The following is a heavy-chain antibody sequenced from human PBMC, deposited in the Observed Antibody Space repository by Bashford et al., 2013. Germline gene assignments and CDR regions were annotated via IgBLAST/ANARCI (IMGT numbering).Heavy chain of an antibody. Sequence: SVKVSCKASGGTFSSYAISWVRQAPGQGLEWMGGIIPIFGTANYAQKFQGRVTITADKSTSTAYMELSSLRSEDTAVYYCARGGADIFQVREYYFDYWGQGTLVTVSS. D-gene: IGHD3-9*01. J-gene: IGHJ4*02. V-gene: IGHV1-69*06. CDR1: GGTFSSYA. CDR2: IIPIFGTA. CDR3: ARGGADIFQVREYYFDY.